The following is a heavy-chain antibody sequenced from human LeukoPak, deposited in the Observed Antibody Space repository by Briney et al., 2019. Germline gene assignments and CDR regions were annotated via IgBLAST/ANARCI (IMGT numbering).Heavy chain of an antibody. CDR2: INHSGRT. CDR1: GGSFSDYF. CDR3: ARHKKLNWFDP. D-gene: IGHD1-7*01. J-gene: IGHJ5*02. Sequence: SETLSLTCAVYGGSFSDYFWGWIRQPPGKGLEWIGEINHSGRTYYNPSLKSRVTISVDTSKNQFSLKLSSVTAAGTAVYYCARHKKLNWFDPWGQGTLVTVSS. V-gene: IGHV4-34*01.